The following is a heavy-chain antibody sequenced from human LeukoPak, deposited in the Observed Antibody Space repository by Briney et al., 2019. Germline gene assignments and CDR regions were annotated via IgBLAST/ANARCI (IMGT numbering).Heavy chain of an antibody. CDR2: IYPGDSDT. CDR3: ARPNSDDYGDPNYFDY. J-gene: IGHJ4*02. V-gene: IGHV5-51*01. D-gene: IGHD4-17*01. Sequence: GESLKISCKGSGYSFTSYWIGWVRQMPGKGLEWMGIIYPGDSDTRYSPSFQGQVTISADKSISTAYLQWSSLKASDTAMYYCARPNSDDYGDPNYFDYWGQGTLVTVSS. CDR1: GYSFTSYW.